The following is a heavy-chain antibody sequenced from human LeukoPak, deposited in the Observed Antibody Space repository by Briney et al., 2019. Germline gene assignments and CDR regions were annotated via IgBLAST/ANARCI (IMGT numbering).Heavy chain of an antibody. CDR2: AYYRSTWHY. D-gene: IGHD2-21*02. V-gene: IGHV6-1*01. CDR1: GDSVSSNSAA. CDR3: ARDGHHCGGDCYPGWFDP. Sequence: SQTLSLTCGISGDSVSSNSAAWNWIRQSPSRGLEWLGRAYYRSTWHYDSAESVKNRVTISPDTSKNQFSLKLSSVTAAGTAVYYCARDGHHCGGDCYPGWFDPWGQGTLVTVSS. J-gene: IGHJ5*02.